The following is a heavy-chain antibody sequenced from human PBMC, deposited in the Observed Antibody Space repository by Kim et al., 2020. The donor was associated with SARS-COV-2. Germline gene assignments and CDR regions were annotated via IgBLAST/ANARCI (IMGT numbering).Heavy chain of an antibody. CDR3: ASLSTGYVWDKFDY. J-gene: IGHJ4*02. CDR2: VNSDGSST. Sequence: GGSLRLSCVASRFTFSSYWMHWVRQAPGKGLVLVSRVNSDGSSTSYADSVKGRFTISRDNARNTLYLQMNSLRAEDTAVYYCASLSTGYVWDKFDYWGQGTLVTVSS. V-gene: IGHV3-74*01. D-gene: IGHD3-16*01. CDR1: RFTFSSYW.